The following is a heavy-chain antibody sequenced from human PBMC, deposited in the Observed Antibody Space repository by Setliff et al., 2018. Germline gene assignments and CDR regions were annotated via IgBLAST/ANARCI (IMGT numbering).Heavy chain of an antibody. CDR2: IKEDGSEK. Sequence: PGGSLRLSCAASGFTFSNYWMSWVRQAPGKGLEWVANIKEDGSEKYYVDSVKGRFTISRDISKNTLYVQMNSLRPEDTAVYYCARSRYTSRWYEMSAMDVWGKGTTVTVSS. V-gene: IGHV3-7*01. CDR3: ARSRYTSRWYEMSAMDV. D-gene: IGHD6-13*01. CDR1: GFTFSNYW. J-gene: IGHJ6*03.